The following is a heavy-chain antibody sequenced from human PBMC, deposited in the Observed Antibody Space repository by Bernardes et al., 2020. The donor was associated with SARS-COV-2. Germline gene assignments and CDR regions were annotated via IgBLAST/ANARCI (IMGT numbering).Heavy chain of an antibody. J-gene: IGHJ6*02. D-gene: IGHD5-18*01. CDR3: ARERWNTAGRYYYGMDV. CDR2: IDPNSGGT. V-gene: IGHV1-2*02. CDR1: CYIFTAYY. Sequence: ASVKVSCKASCYIFTAYYIHWVRRAPGQGLEWMGWIDPNSGGTNYAQNFQGRVIMTRDTSISPAYLELSRLRSDDTALYYCARERWNTAGRYYYGMDVWGQGTTVTVSS.